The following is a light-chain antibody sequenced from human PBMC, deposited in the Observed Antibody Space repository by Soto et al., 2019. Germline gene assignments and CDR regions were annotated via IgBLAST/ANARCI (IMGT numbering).Light chain of an antibody. CDR2: DAS. V-gene: IGKV3-11*01. CDR1: QSVGSF. Sequence: EIVLTQSPATLSLSPGERATLSCRASQSVGSFLAWYQQKPGQAPRLLIYDASNRATGIPARFSGSGSGTDSTLTISSLEPEDFAVYYCQLRNNWSWTFGQGTKVEI. J-gene: IGKJ1*01. CDR3: QLRNNWSWT.